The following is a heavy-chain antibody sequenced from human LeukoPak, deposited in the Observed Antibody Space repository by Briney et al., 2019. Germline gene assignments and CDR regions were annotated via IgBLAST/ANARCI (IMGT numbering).Heavy chain of an antibody. J-gene: IGHJ4*02. CDR2: INPNSGGT. V-gene: IGHV1-2*02. D-gene: IGHD7-27*01. CDR1: GYTFTGYY. CDR3: ARVANWGSSPIDY. Sequence: ASVKVSCKASGYTFTGYYMHWLRQAPGQGLEWMGWINPNSGGTNYAQKFQGRVTMTRDTSISTAYMELSRLRSDATAVYYCARVANWGSSPIDYWGQGTLVTVSS.